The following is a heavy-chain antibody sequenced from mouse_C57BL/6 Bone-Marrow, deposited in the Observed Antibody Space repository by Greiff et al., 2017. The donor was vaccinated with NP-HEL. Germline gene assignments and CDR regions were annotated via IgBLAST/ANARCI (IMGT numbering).Heavy chain of an antibody. V-gene: IGHV7-3*01. CDR2: IRNKANGYTT. J-gene: IGHJ1*03. CDR1: GFTFTDYY. CDR3: ARYKSSWYFDV. D-gene: IGHD1-1*01. Sequence: EVNVVESGGGLVQPGGSLSLSCAASGFTFTDYYMSWVRQPPGKALEWLGFIRNKANGYTTEYSASVKGRFTISRDNSQSILYLQMNALRAEDSATYYCARYKSSWYFDVWGTGTTVTVSS.